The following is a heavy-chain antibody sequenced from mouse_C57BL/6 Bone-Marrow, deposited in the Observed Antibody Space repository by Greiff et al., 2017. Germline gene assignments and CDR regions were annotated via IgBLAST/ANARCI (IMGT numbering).Heavy chain of an antibody. Sequence: VQLQQSGPELVKPGTSVKISCKASGYAFSSSWMNWVKQRPGKGLEWIGRIYPGDGDTNYNGKFKGKATLTADKSSSTAYMQLSSLTSEDSAVYFCARHGFAYWGQGTLVTVSA. CDR3: ARHGFAY. V-gene: IGHV1-82*01. J-gene: IGHJ3*01. CDR1: GYAFSSSW. CDR2: IYPGDGDT.